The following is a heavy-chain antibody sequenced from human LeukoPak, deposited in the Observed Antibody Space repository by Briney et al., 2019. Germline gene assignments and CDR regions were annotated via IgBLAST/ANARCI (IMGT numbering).Heavy chain of an antibody. J-gene: IGHJ4*02. D-gene: IGHD6-19*01. CDR1: GGSLSGYY. CDR2: INHSGST. CDR3: ARGRGWFQKYFDY. V-gene: IGHV4-34*01. Sequence: SETLSLTCAVYGGSLSGYYWSWIRRPPGKGLEWIGEINHSGSTNYNPSLKSRVTISVDTSKNQFSLKLSSVTAADTAVYYCARGRGWFQKYFDYWGQGTLVTVSS.